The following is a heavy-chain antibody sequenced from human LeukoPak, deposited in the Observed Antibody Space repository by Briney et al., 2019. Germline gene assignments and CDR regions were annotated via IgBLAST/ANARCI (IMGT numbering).Heavy chain of an antibody. CDR2: IYHSGST. CDR3: ARDVVVAAHDAFDI. CDR1: GYSISSGYY. J-gene: IGHJ3*02. V-gene: IGHV4-38-2*02. Sequence: SETLSLTCTVSGYSISSGYYWGWIRQPPGKGLEWIGSIYHSGSTYYNPSLKSRATISVDTSKNQFSLKLSSVTAADTAVYYCARDVVVAAHDAFDIWGQGTMVTVSS. D-gene: IGHD2-15*01.